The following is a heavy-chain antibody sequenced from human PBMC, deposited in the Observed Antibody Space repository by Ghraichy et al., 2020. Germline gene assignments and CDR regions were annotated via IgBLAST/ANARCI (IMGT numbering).Heavy chain of an antibody. V-gene: IGHV3-7*04. D-gene: IGHD2-8*01. Sequence: GGSLRLSCAASGCTFNSYYMNWVRQVPGKGLEWVANVRQDGGEIYYVGSVKGRFTISRDNTRKSVLWQMDSLRVEHTAVYYCVRAAQYDPNFECWGQGTQVTVSS. J-gene: IGHJ4*02. CDR1: GCTFNSYY. CDR3: VRAAQYDPNFEC. CDR2: VRQDGGEI.